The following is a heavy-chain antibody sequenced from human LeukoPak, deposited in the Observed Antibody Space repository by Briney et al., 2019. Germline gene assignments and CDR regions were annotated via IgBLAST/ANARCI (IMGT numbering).Heavy chain of an antibody. CDR3: AKFGGGPYAFGI. V-gene: IGHV3-30*18. Sequence: GGSLRLSCAASGFTFSSYGMHWVRQAPGKGLEWVAVISYDGSNKYYADSVKGRFTISRDNSKNTLYLQMNSLRAEDTAVYYCAKFGGGPYAFGIWGQGTIVTVSS. CDR1: GFTFSSYG. J-gene: IGHJ3*02. CDR2: ISYDGSNK. D-gene: IGHD3-10*01.